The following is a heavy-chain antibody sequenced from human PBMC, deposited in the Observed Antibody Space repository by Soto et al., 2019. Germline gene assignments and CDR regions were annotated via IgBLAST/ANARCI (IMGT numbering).Heavy chain of an antibody. CDR2: IYWDEDK. CDR3: AHRPRGYAYYFDY. CDR1: GSSLSPRGGA. V-gene: IGHV2-5*02. D-gene: IGHD5-12*01. J-gene: IGHJ4*02. Sequence: ITLKSSGPTRGKPKQTPPLTGTFFGSSLSPRGGAVGWFRQPPGKALEWLALIYWDEDKWYSPSLKTRLTITDDTSKNQVVLTMTNMDPVDTATYYCAHRPRGYAYYFDYWGQGTLVTVSS.